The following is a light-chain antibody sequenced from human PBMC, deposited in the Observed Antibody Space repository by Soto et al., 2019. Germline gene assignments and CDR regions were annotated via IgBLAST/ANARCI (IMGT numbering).Light chain of an antibody. V-gene: IGKV1-5*03. Sequence: DIQMTQSPSTLSGPLGDRFTIACVASQTISSWLAWYQQKPGKAPKLLIYKASTLKSGVPSRFSGSGSGTEFTLTISSLQPDDFATYYCQHYNSYSEAFGQGTKVDI. J-gene: IGKJ1*01. CDR2: KAS. CDR1: QTISSW. CDR3: QHYNSYSEA.